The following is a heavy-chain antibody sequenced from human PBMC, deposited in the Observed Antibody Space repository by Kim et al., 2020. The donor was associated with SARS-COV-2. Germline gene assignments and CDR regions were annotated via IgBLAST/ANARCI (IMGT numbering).Heavy chain of an antibody. J-gene: IGHJ3*02. CDR3: AKVPYDSSGYSDAFDI. D-gene: IGHD3-22*01. V-gene: IGHV3-23*01. Sequence: SVKGRFTIPRYNSKNTRYLQMNSMRAEDTAVYYCAKVPYDSSGYSDAFDIWGQGTMVTVSS.